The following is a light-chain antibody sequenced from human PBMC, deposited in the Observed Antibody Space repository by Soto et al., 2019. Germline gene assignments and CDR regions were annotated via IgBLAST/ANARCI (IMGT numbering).Light chain of an antibody. CDR3: QQGYSSPHSIT. J-gene: IGKJ5*01. V-gene: IGKV1-39*01. CDR1: QSIGSH. Sequence: DIQMAQSPSSLSASVGDTVTITCRASQSIGSHLNWYQQKAGKAPKVLIYGASSLQGGVPSRFTGSGSGTEFTLTISTLQPDDFATYYCQQGYSSPHSITFGQGTRLDIK. CDR2: GAS.